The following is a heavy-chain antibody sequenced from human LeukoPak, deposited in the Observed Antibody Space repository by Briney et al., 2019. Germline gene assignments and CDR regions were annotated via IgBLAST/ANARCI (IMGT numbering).Heavy chain of an antibody. CDR2: FDPEDGET. CDR3: ASLIAARLSLGFRY. J-gene: IGHJ4*02. V-gene: IGHV1-24*01. CDR1: GYTHTELS. Sequence: ASVKVSCKVSGYTHTELSMHWVRQAPGKGLEWMGGFDPEDGETIYAQKFQGRVTMTEDTSTDTAYMELSSLRSEDTAVYYCASLIAARLSLGFRYWGQGTLVTVSS. D-gene: IGHD6-6*01.